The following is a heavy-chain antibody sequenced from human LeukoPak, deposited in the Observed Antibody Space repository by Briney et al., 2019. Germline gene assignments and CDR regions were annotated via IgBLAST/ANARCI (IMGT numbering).Heavy chain of an antibody. CDR1: GYTFTGYY. CDR3: ARNKEGKSLDY. V-gene: IGHV1-2*02. CDR2: MNPKTGGT. J-gene: IGHJ4*02. Sequence: ASVKVSCKASGYTFTGYYIHWVRQAPGQGLEWMAWMNPKTGGTSYAQKFQGRVTMTRDTSISTAYMELSRLRFDDTAVYYCARNKEGKSLDYWGQGTLVTVSS.